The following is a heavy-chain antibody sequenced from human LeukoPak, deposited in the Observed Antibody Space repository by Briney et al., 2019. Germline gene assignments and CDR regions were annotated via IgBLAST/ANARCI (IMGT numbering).Heavy chain of an antibody. CDR2: VNPNSGNT. V-gene: IGHV1-2*02. D-gene: IGHD6-25*01. CDR3: VALLSNAAFDY. J-gene: IGHJ4*02. Sequence: VASVKVSCKASGYTFTGYFMHWVRQAPGQGLEWMGWVNPNSGNTKYEQNFQGRVTMTRDTSISTAYMELTRLRSDDTAVYYCVALLSNAAFDYWGQGTLVAVSS. CDR1: GYTFTGYF.